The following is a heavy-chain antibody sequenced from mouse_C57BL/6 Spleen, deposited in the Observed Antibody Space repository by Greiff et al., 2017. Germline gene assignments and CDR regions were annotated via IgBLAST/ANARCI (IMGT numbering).Heavy chain of an antibody. D-gene: IGHD1-1*01. CDR2: IDPETGGT. V-gene: IGHV1-15*01. CDR3: TRHYGSSYEWYFDV. Sequence: QVQLQQSGAELVRPGASVTLSCKASGYTFTDYEMHWVKQTPVHGLEWIGAIDPETGGTAYNQKFKGKAILTADKSSSTAYMELRSLTSEDSAVYYCTRHYGSSYEWYFDVWGTGTPVTVSS. CDR1: GYTFTDYE. J-gene: IGHJ1*03.